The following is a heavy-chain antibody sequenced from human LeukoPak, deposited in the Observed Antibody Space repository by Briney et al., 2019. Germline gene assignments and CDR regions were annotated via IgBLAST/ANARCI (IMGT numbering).Heavy chain of an antibody. CDR1: GFTFSSYA. Sequence: PGGSLRLSCAASGFTFSSYAMSWVRQAPGKGLEWVSAISGGGSTYYADSVKGRFTISRDNSKNTLYLQMNSLRAEDTAVYYCANPDYYDTELDYWGQGTLVTVSS. J-gene: IGHJ4*02. D-gene: IGHD3-22*01. CDR3: ANPDYYDTELDY. CDR2: ISGGGST. V-gene: IGHV3-23*01.